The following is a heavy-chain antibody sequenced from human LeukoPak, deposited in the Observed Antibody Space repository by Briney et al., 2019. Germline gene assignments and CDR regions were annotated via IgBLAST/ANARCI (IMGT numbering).Heavy chain of an antibody. D-gene: IGHD6-13*01. V-gene: IGHV3-23*01. CDR2: VSESGAST. Sequence: GGSLRLSCAASGFTFITYAMSWVRQAPGKGLEWVSAVSESGASTYYADSVRGRFTISRDNSKNTVHLQMNSLRAEDTAVYYCARDFSGDSSSWCDYWGQGTLVTVSS. J-gene: IGHJ4*02. CDR3: ARDFSGDSSSWCDY. CDR1: GFTFITYA.